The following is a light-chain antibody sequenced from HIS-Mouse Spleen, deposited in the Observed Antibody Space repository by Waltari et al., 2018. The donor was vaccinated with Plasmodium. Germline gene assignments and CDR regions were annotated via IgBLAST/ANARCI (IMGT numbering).Light chain of an antibody. CDR3: CSYAGSSTFV. CDR2: EGS. Sequence: QSALTQPASVSGSPGQSITISCTRTSRHLCTSSLVSRYQQPPGKAPKLMIYEGSKRPSGVSKRFSGSKSGNTASLTISGLQAEDEADYYCCSYAGSSTFVFGGGTKLTVL. J-gene: IGLJ3*02. CDR1: SRHLCTSSL. V-gene: IGLV2-23*03.